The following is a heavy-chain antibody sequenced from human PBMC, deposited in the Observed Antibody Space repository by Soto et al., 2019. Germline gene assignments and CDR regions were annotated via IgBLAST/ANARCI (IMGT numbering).Heavy chain of an antibody. V-gene: IGHV3-15*01. D-gene: IGHD6-6*01. J-gene: IGHJ4*02. CDR2: IKSKTDGGTT. Sequence: EVQLVESGGGLVKPGGSLRLSCAASGFTFSNAWMSWVRQAPGKGLEWVGRIKSKTDGGTTDYAAPVKGRFTISRDDSKNTLYLQMNSLKTEDAAVYYCTTDSIAAPIDYWGQGTLVTVSS. CDR1: GFTFSNAW. CDR3: TTDSIAAPIDY.